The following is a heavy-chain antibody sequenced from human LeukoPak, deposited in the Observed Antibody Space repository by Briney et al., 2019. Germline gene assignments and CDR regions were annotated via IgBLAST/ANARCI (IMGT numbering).Heavy chain of an antibody. CDR1: GGSISNYD. CDR3: AGYYMDV. Sequence: SETLSLTCTVSGGSISNYDWNWIRQPAGKGLEWIGRFFSSGSTNYNPSLKSRVTISVDTSKNQFSLKLSSVTAADTAVYYCAGYYMDVWGKGTTVTVSS. V-gene: IGHV4-4*07. J-gene: IGHJ6*03. CDR2: FFSSGST.